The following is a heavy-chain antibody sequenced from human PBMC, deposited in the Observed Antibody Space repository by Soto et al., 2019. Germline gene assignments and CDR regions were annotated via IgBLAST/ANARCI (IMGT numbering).Heavy chain of an antibody. Sequence: PGGSLRLSCAASGFMFSDYAMTWARQAPGKELEWVSGLLRPGRSTYYADSVKGRFTISGDTSANTVYLQMDSLRAEDTAVYYCAKDQTDVTLFDHWGQGTLVTVSS. CDR1: GFMFSDYA. J-gene: IGHJ4*02. V-gene: IGHV3-23*01. CDR2: LLRPGRST. D-gene: IGHD2-21*02. CDR3: AKDQTDVTLFDH.